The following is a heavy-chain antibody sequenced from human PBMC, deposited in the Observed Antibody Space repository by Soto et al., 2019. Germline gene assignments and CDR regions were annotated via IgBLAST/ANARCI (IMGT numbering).Heavy chain of an antibody. D-gene: IGHD3-3*01. CDR1: GFTFTSSA. CDR3: AEAERFYDFWKLGY. V-gene: IGHV1-58*01. J-gene: IGHJ4*02. Sequence: SVKVSCKASGFTFTSSAVQWVRQARGQRLEWIGWIVVGSGNTNYAQKFQERVTITRDMSTSTAYMELSSLRSEDTAVYYCAEAERFYDFWKLGYWGQGTLVTVSS. CDR2: IVVGSGNT.